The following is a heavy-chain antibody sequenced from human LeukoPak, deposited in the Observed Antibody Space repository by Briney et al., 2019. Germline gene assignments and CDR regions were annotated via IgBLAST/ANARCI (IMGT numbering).Heavy chain of an antibody. Sequence: ASVKVSCKASGYTFTSYGISWVRQAPGQGLEWMGWISAYNGNTNYAQKFQGRVTMTTDTSTSTAYMELRSLRSDDTAVYYCARDVRSDSSGYYYYYGMDVWGQGTTVTVSS. CDR1: GYTFTSYG. CDR2: ISAYNGNT. CDR3: ARDVRSDSSGYYYYYGMDV. D-gene: IGHD3-22*01. J-gene: IGHJ6*02. V-gene: IGHV1-18*01.